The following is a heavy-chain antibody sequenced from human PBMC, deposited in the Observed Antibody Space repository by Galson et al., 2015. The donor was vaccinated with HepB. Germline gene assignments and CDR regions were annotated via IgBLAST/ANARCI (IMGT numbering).Heavy chain of an antibody. Sequence: SLRLSCAASGFTFSSYGMHWVRQAPGKGLEWVAVISYDGSNKYYADSVKGRFTISRDNSKNTLYLQMNSLRAEDTAVYYCAKFFGRRNGGHFDYGGQGTLVTVSS. J-gene: IGHJ4*02. CDR3: AKFFGRRNGGHFDY. CDR1: GFTFSSYG. CDR2: ISYDGSNK. V-gene: IGHV3-30*18. D-gene: IGHD4-23*01.